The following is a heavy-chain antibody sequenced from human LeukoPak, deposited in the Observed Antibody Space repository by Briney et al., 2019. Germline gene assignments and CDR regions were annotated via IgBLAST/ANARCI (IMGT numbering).Heavy chain of an antibody. V-gene: IGHV4-59*01. CDR2: IYYTGAT. CDR3: ARAGYSYATGYQFDY. D-gene: IGHD5-18*01. CDR1: CGSISNYY. J-gene: IGHJ4*02. Sequence: SETLSLTCTVSCGSISNYYWTWIRLPPGKGLEWIGYIYYTGATYYNPSLKSRVTISLDTSKNQFSLKLTSVTAADAAVYYCARAGYSYATGYQFDYWGQGALVTVSS.